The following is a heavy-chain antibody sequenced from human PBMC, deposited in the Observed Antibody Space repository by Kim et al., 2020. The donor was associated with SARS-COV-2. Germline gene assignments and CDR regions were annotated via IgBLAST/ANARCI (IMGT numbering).Heavy chain of an antibody. J-gene: IGHJ6*02. CDR2: ISSNGGST. Sequence: GGSLRLSCAASGFIFSGYVMHWVRQAPGKGLEFVSAISSNGGSTYYANSVKGRFTISRDNSKNTLYLQMGSLRAEDMAVYYCARGYSSGYYYGMDVWGQGTTVTVSS. CDR3: ARGYSSGYYYGMDV. D-gene: IGHD6-19*01. V-gene: IGHV3-64*01. CDR1: GFIFSGYV.